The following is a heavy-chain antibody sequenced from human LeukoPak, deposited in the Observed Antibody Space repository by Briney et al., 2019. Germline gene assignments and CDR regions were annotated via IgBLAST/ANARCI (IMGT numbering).Heavy chain of an antibody. CDR3: ARDQVGYYDSSGSHNY. V-gene: IGHV3-21*01. J-gene: IGHJ4*02. Sequence: GGSLRLSCAASGFTFSSYSMTWVRQAPGKGLEWVSSISSSSSYIYYADSVKGRFTISRDNAKNSLYLQMNSLRAEDTAVYYCARDQVGYYDSSGSHNYWGQGTLVTVSS. D-gene: IGHD3-22*01. CDR1: GFTFSSYS. CDR2: ISSSSSYI.